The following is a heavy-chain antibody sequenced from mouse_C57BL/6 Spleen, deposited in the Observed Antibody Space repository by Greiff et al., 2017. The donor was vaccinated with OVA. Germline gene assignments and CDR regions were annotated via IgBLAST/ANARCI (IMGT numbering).Heavy chain of an antibody. CDR1: GFSLTSYG. CDR3: AKDPYDYGAMDY. CDR2: IWGDGRT. Sequence: VHLVESGPGLVAPSQSLYITCTASGFSLTSYGVSWVRQPPGQGLEWLGGIWGDGRTNYHSALRSRRSIGKANSKIQVFLKLNSLQTDDTATYYSAKDPYDYGAMDYWGQGTSVTVSS. V-gene: IGHV2-3*01. J-gene: IGHJ4*01.